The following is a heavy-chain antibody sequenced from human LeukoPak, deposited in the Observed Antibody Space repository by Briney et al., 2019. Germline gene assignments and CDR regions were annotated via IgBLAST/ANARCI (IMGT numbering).Heavy chain of an antibody. J-gene: IGHJ5*02. Sequence: PGGSLRLSCTASGFTFSNYDMHWVRQAPGKGLEWVAALWYDGTQKHYADSVKGRFTISRDNSKNTLYLQMNSLRAEDTAVYYCARDLSGSYYGTWFDPWGQGTLVTVSS. D-gene: IGHD1-26*01. CDR3: ARDLSGSYYGTWFDP. CDR2: LWYDGTQK. CDR1: GFTFSNYD. V-gene: IGHV3-33*01.